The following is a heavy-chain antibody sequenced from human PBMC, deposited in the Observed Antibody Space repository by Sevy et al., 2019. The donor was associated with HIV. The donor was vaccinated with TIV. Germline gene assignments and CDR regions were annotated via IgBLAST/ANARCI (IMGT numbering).Heavy chain of an antibody. CDR2: IKSEFDGGAI. D-gene: IGHD5-12*01. Sequence: GGSLGLSCTASGFTFSSAWMSWVRQAPGKGVEWVGRIKSEFDGGAIDYAAPVKGRFTISREDSKNTVYLQMNSLKTEDTAVYYCITDPAYRGYDEEVINYYFYGMDVWGQGTTVTVSS. CDR1: GFTFSSAW. V-gene: IGHV3-15*01. J-gene: IGHJ6*02. CDR3: ITDPAYRGYDEEVINYYFYGMDV.